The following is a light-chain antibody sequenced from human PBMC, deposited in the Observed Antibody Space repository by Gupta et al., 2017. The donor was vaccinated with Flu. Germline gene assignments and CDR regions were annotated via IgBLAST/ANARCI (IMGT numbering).Light chain of an antibody. J-gene: IGKJ1*01. CDR2: GAS. V-gene: IGKV3-15*01. CDR1: QSVSSN. Sequence: EIVMTQSPATLSVSPGERATLSCRASQSVSSNLAWYQQKPGQAPRLLTYGASTRATGIPARSSGSGSGTEFTLTISSLQSEDFAVYYCQQYNTWPPWTFGQGTKVEIK. CDR3: QQYNTWPPWT.